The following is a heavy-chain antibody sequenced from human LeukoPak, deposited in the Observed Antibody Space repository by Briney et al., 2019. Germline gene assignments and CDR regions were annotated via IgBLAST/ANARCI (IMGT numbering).Heavy chain of an antibody. CDR1: GGSISSYY. V-gene: IGHV4-34*01. CDR3: ARGVDYYGV. Sequence: SETLSLTCTVSGGSISSYYWSWIRQPPVKGLEWIGEINHSGGTNYNPSLKSRVTVSVDTSKKQFSLKLSSVTAADTAVYYCARGVDYYGVWGQGTLVTVSS. J-gene: IGHJ4*02. CDR2: INHSGGT. D-gene: IGHD3-10*01.